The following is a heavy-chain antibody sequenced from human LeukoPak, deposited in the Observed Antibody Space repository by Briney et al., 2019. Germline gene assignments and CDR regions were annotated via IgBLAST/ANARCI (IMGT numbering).Heavy chain of an antibody. D-gene: IGHD5-24*01. CDR3: ARDYKYAFDN. J-gene: IGHJ4*02. CDR2: IGIDSGNT. V-gene: IGHV3-48*01. Sequence: GGSLRLSCAASGFTFSDYSMNWVRQAPGKGLEWISYIGIDSGNTNYADSVKGRFTISGDKAKNSLYLQMNSLRVEDTAVCYCARDYKYAFDNWGQGTLVTVSS. CDR1: GFTFSDYS.